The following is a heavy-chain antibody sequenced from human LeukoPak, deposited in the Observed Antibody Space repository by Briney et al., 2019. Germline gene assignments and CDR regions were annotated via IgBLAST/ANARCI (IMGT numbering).Heavy chain of an antibody. Sequence: GGSLRLSCAASGFTFSDHYMSWIRQAPGKGLEWVSYMSSSGSTIYYADSVRGRFTISRDNTKNSLYLQMNSLRAEDTAVYYCVRNRFRFDYWGQGTLVTVSS. D-gene: IGHD1-14*01. J-gene: IGHJ4*02. CDR2: MSSSGSTI. V-gene: IGHV3-11*01. CDR3: VRNRFRFDY. CDR1: GFTFSDHY.